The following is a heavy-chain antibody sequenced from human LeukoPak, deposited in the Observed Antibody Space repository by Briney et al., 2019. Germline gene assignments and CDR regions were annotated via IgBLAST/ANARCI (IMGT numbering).Heavy chain of an antibody. CDR2: ISGSGGST. Sequence: PGGSLRLSCAASGFTFSTYSMNWVRQASGKGLEWVSAISGSGGSTYYADSVKGRFTISRDNSKNTLYLQMNSLRAEDTAVYYCAKVKYYDILTGYYSLAIGAFDIWGQGTMVTVSS. J-gene: IGHJ3*02. D-gene: IGHD3-9*01. CDR1: GFTFSTYS. CDR3: AKVKYYDILTGYYSLAIGAFDI. V-gene: IGHV3-23*01.